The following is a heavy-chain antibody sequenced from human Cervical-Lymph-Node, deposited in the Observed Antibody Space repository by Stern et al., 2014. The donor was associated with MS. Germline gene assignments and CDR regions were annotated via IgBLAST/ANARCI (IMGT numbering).Heavy chain of an antibody. V-gene: IGHV4-39*01. Sequence: QLQLQESGPGLVKPSETLSLTCTVSGGSISSSSYYWGWIRQPPGKGLEWIGSIYYSGSTYYNPSLKSRVTISVDTSKNPFSLKLRPVTAADTAVYYCARHNYDYVWGSYPLGAFDIWGQGTMVTVSS. J-gene: IGHJ3*02. CDR3: ARHNYDYVWGSYPLGAFDI. D-gene: IGHD3-16*02. CDR1: GGSISSSSYY. CDR2: IYYSGST.